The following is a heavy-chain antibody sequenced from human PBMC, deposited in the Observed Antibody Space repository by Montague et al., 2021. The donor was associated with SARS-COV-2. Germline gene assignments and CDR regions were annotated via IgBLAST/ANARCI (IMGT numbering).Heavy chain of an antibody. V-gene: IGHV3-21*01. CDR1: GFTLSNYN. CDR2: VSYSSTYI. J-gene: IGHJ6*03. CDR3: VRATLYMDV. Sequence: SLRLSCAASGFTLSNYNMNWIRQAPGKGLEWVSSVSYSSTYIYYADSVKGRFSISRDNAQNSLYLQMNSLRAEDTAVYYCVRATLYMDVWGEGTTVAVSS.